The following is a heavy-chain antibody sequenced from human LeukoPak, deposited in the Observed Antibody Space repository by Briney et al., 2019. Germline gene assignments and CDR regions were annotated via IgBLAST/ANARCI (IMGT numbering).Heavy chain of an antibody. CDR2: INPNSGGP. V-gene: IGHV1-2*02. CDR1: GYTFTGHY. CDR3: ARVGYCTHGVCYSMDV. Sequence: GASVKVSCKASGYTFTGHYIHWVRQAPGQGFEWMGWINPNSGGPNYAQKFQGRVTMTRDTSISTAYMELSRLRSGDTAVYYCARVGYCTHGVCYSMDVWGKGTTVTVSS. J-gene: IGHJ6*03. D-gene: IGHD2-8*01.